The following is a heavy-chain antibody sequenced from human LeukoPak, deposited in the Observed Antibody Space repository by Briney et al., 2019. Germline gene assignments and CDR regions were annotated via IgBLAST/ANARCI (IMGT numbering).Heavy chain of an antibody. Sequence: SETLSLTCAVSGGSISSSNWWSWVRQPPGKGLEWIGEIYHSGSTNYNPSLKSRVTISVDKSKNQFSLKLSSVTAADTAVYYCARETVVVPAVKELYNWFDPWGQGTLVTVSS. CDR2: IYHSGST. J-gene: IGHJ5*02. V-gene: IGHV4-4*02. CDR3: ARETVVVPAVKELYNWFDP. CDR1: GGSISSSNW. D-gene: IGHD2-2*01.